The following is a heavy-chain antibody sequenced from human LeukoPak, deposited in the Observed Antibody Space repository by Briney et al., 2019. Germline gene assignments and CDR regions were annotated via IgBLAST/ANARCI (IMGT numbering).Heavy chain of an antibody. D-gene: IGHD3-16*02. CDR1: GFTFSSYW. CDR2: IKQDGSEK. CDR3: ARVSRPLGVVMGDYYYMDV. V-gene: IGHV3-7*01. J-gene: IGHJ6*03. Sequence: PGGSLRLSCAASGFTFSSYWMSWVRQAPGKGLEWVANIKQDGSEKYYVDSVKGRFTISRDNAKNSLYLQMNSLRAEDTAVYYCARVSRPLGVVMGDYYYMDVWGKGTTVTVSS.